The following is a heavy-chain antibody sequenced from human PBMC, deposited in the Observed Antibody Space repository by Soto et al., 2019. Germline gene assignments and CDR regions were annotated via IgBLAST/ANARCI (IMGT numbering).Heavy chain of an antibody. CDR1: GYTFTSYA. CDR3: ARSSGITGTDY. D-gene: IGHD1-20*01. V-gene: IGHV1-3*01. CDR2: INAGNGNT. J-gene: IGHJ4*02. Sequence: ASVKVSCKASGYTFTSYAINWVRQAPGQRLEWMGWINAGNGNTKYSQKFQGRVTITRDTSASTAYMELSSLRSEDTAVYYCARSSGITGTDYWGQGTLVTVSS.